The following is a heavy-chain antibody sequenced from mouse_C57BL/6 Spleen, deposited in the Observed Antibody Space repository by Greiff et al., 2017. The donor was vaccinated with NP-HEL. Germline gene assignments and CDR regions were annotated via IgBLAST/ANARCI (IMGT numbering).Heavy chain of an antibody. CDR3: ARGGTYYDYDVGTWFAY. CDR1: GYTFTGYW. D-gene: IGHD2-4*01. CDR2: ILPGSGST. Sequence: VQLVESGAELMKPGASVKLSCKATGYTFTGYWIEWVKQRPGHGLEWIGEILPGSGSTNYNEKFKGKATFTADTASNTAYMQLSSLTTEDAAIYYCARGGTYYDYDVGTWFAYWGQGTLVTVSA. V-gene: IGHV1-9*01. J-gene: IGHJ3*01.